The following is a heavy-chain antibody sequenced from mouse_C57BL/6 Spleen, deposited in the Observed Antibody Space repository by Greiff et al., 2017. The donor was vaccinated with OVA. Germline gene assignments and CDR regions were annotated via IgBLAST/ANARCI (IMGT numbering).Heavy chain of an antibody. D-gene: IGHD1-1*01. CDR3: AREGTTVVPFDY. CDR2: INPNNGGT. J-gene: IGHJ2*01. CDR1: GYTFTDYN. V-gene: IGHV1-22*01. Sequence: EVQLQQSGPELVKPGASVKMSCKASGYTFTDYNMHWVKQSHGKSLEWIGYINPNNGGTSYNQKFKGKATLTVNKSSSTAYMELRSLTSEDSAVYYCAREGTTVVPFDYWGQGTTLTVSS.